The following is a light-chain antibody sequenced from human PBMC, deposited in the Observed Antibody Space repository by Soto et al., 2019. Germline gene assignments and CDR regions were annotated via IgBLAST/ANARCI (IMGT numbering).Light chain of an antibody. Sequence: DIQMTQSPSSLSASVGDRVTITCQASQDISNHLNWYQQKPGKAPKLLIYDASNLETGVPSRFSGTGSGTDFSFTITRLQPEDVAAYYCQQYHNLPPFTFGPGTKVDIK. CDR3: QQYHNLPPFT. V-gene: IGKV1-33*01. CDR2: DAS. J-gene: IGKJ3*01. CDR1: QDISNH.